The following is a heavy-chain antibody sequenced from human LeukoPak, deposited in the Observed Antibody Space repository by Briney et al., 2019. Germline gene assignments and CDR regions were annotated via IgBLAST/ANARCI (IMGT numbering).Heavy chain of an antibody. CDR2: INRSGST. J-gene: IGHJ4*02. V-gene: IGHV4-34*01. Sequence: SETLSLTCAVSVGSFSSYHWSWIRQPPGKGLEWIGEINRSGSTHYNPSLKSRVTISVDASKNHFSLELSSVTAADTAAYFCARSGETTIAYLDWGQGTLVTVSS. D-gene: IGHD1/OR15-1a*01. CDR1: VGSFSSYH. CDR3: ARSGETTIAYLD.